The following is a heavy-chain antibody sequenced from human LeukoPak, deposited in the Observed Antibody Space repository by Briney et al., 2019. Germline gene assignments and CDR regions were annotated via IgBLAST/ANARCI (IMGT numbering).Heavy chain of an antibody. J-gene: IGHJ3*02. CDR1: GFTYSSYD. CDR3: VRAAYSILGASSGYCGSRWAFDI. Sequence: GGSLRLSCAASGFTYSSYDMHWVRQATGKGLEWVSAIGTSGDTYYPGSVKGRFTISRENAKNSLYLQMNSLRAGDTAVYYCVRAAYSILGASSGYCGSRWAFDIWGQGTMVTVSS. D-gene: IGHD3-22*01. V-gene: IGHV3-13*01. CDR2: IGTSGDT.